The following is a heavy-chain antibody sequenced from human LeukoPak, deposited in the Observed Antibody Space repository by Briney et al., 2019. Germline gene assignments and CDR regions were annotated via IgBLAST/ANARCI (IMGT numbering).Heavy chain of an antibody. V-gene: IGHV3-7*03. CDR1: GFTFSSYW. CDR3: ARWSDKAMGRGLDG. J-gene: IGHJ6*01. D-gene: IGHD5-18*01. CDR2: IKHDGSEN. Sequence: GGSLRLSCAASGFTFSSYWMNWVRQAPGKGLEWVANIKHDGSENSHVDHVKGPFTVSRDNAKNSLYLRRNSLGAEDTGVYFCARWSDKAMGRGLDGWGKGTTVTVSS.